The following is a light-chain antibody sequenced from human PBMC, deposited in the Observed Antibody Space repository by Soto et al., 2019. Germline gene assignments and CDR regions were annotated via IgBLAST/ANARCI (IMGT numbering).Light chain of an antibody. CDR1: SSDVGGYNY. Sequence: QSALTQPRSVSGSPGQSVTISCTGTSSDVGGYNYVSWYQQHPGKAPKLMIYDVSKRPSGVPDRFSGSKSGNTASLTISGLQAEDEADYFCCSYASSYPFVLGTGTKLTVL. J-gene: IGLJ1*01. CDR2: DVS. CDR3: CSYASSYPFV. V-gene: IGLV2-11*01.